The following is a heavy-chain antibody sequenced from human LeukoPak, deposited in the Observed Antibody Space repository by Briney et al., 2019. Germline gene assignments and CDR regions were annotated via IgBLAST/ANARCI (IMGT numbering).Heavy chain of an antibody. D-gene: IGHD1-26*01. V-gene: IGHV4-39*01. CDR3: ARLVVGATFDY. CDR2: IYYSGST. J-gene: IGHJ4*02. Sequence: GSLRLSCAASGFTFSDYYMSWIRQPPGKGLEWIGNIYYSGSTYYNPSLKSRVTISVDTSKNQFSLRLSSVTAADTAVYYCARLVVGATFDYWGQGTLVTVSS. CDR1: GFTFSDYY.